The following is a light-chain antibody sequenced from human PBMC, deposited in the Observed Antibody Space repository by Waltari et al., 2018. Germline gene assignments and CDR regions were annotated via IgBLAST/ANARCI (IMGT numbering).Light chain of an antibody. Sequence: QSALTQPPSASGSPGQSVTISCTGTRSDVGGSNYVSWYQQYPGKAPKVMIYGVNKRPSGVPDRFSGSKSGNTASLTVSGLQAEDEADYYCSSYVGYKNNYVFGTGTKVTVL. CDR2: GVN. CDR1: RSDVGGSNY. V-gene: IGLV2-8*01. J-gene: IGLJ1*01. CDR3: SSYVGYKNNYV.